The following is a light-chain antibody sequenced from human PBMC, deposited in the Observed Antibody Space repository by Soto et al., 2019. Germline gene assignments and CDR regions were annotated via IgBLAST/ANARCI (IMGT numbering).Light chain of an antibody. CDR3: QQYGFSLPWT. Sequence: ETVLTQSPGTLSLSPGERATLSCRASQSLSSVYLAWYQQKPGQAPRLLIYGASTRATGIPDRFSGSGSGTDFTLTISRLEPEDCAVYYCQQYGFSLPWTFGQGTKVEIK. J-gene: IGKJ1*01. V-gene: IGKV3-20*01. CDR1: QSLSSVY. CDR2: GAS.